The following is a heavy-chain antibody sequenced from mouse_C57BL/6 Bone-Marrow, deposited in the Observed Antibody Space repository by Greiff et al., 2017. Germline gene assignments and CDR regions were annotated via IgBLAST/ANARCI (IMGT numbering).Heavy chain of an antibody. Sequence: QVQLQQPGAELVRPGSSVKLSCKASGYTFTSYWMHWVKQRPIKGLEWIGNIDPSDSETHYNQKFKDKATLTVDTSSSTAYMQLSSLTSEDSAVDYWASEVWLLPHWYFDFWGTGTTVTVSS. CDR2: IDPSDSET. J-gene: IGHJ1*03. CDR1: GYTFTSYW. CDR3: ASEVWLLPHWYFDF. D-gene: IGHD2-10*02. V-gene: IGHV1-52*01.